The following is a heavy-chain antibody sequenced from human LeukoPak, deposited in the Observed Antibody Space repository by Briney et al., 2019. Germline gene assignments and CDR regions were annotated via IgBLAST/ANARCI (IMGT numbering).Heavy chain of an antibody. D-gene: IGHD3-10*02. Sequence: GGSLRLSCTASGVTFGDYAMSWFRQAPGTGLEWVGFIRSEAFGGTTEYAASVKGRFTMSRDDSKSIAYLQMNSLKTEDTAVYYCTRDAYMLGKYWGQGTLVTVSS. CDR2: IRSEAFGGTT. J-gene: IGHJ4*02. CDR3: TRDAYMLGKY. CDR1: GVTFGDYA. V-gene: IGHV3-49*03.